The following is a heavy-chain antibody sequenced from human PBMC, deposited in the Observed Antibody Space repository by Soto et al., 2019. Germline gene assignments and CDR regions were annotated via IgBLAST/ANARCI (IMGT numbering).Heavy chain of an antibody. CDR2: ISGSGDNT. CDR1: GFTFSTYP. Sequence: GGSLRLSCVASGFTFSTYPMTWVRQAPGKGLEGVSSISGSGDNTYYTDSVRGRFTISRDNSKNTLYLQMNSLRAEDTAVYYCAKILSTVTSYYYGMDVWGQGTTVTVSS. CDR3: AKILSTVTSYYYGMDV. V-gene: IGHV3-23*01. D-gene: IGHD4-17*01. J-gene: IGHJ6*02.